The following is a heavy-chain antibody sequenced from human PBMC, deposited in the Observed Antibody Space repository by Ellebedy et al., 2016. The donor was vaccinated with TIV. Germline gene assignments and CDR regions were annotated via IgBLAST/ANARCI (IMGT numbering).Heavy chain of an antibody. Sequence: GESLKISCKGSGYRFTSYWIGWVRQMPGKGLEWMGIIYPGDSDTRYSPSFQGQVTMSADKSISTAYLQWSSLKASDTAMYYCAGHNNWGYYYFGMDVWGQGTTVTVSS. CDR1: GYRFTSYW. CDR3: AGHNNWGYYYFGMDV. V-gene: IGHV5-51*01. CDR2: IYPGDSDT. D-gene: IGHD7-27*01. J-gene: IGHJ6*02.